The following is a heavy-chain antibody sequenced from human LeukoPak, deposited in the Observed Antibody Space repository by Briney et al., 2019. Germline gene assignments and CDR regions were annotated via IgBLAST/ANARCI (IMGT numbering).Heavy chain of an antibody. D-gene: IGHD6-6*01. Sequence: PGGSLRLSCAASEFSVGSNYMTWVRQAPGKGLEWVANIKQDGSDKYYVDSVKGRFTISRDNANNSLYLQMNSLRAEDTALYYCARGSSFHNYWGQGTLVTVSS. CDR2: IKQDGSDK. J-gene: IGHJ4*02. CDR3: ARGSSFHNY. V-gene: IGHV3-7*03. CDR1: EFSVGSNY.